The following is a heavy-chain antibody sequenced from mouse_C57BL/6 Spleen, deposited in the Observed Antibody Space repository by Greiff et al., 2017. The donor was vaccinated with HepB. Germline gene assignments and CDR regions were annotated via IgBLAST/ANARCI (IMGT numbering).Heavy chain of an antibody. CDR2: IDPSDSYT. CDR3: ARAYGSSSAWFAY. CDR1: GYTFTSYW. V-gene: IGHV1-59*01. D-gene: IGHD1-1*01. Sequence: VQLQQPGAELVRPGTSVKLSCKASGYTFTSYWMHWVKQRPGQGLEWIGVIDPSDSYTNYNQKFKGKATLTVDTSSSTAYMQLSSLTSEDSAVYYCARAYGSSSAWFAYWGQGTLVTVSA. J-gene: IGHJ3*01.